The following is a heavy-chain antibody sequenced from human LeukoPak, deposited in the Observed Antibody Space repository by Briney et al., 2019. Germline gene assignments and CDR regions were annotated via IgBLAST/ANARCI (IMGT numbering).Heavy chain of an antibody. CDR1: GYTFTSYG. D-gene: IGHD6-19*01. V-gene: IGHV1-18*01. CDR2: ISAYNGNS. J-gene: IGHJ3*02. Sequence: ASVPVSCKASGYTFTSYGISWVRQAPGQGLEWMGWISAYNGNSNYAQHLRGRVTMTTDTSTSTAYMELRSLRPDDTAVYYCARFLLPHYSSGWSYTDDAFNIWGQGTMVTVSS. CDR3: ARFLLPHYSSGWSYTDDAFNI.